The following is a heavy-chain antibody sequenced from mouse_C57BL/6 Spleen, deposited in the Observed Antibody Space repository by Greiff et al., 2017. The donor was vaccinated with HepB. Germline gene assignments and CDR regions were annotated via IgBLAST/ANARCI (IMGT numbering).Heavy chain of an antibody. CDR2: IDPSDSYT. CDR3: ARKYPGYFDV. CDR1: GYTFTSYW. Sequence: VQLQQPGAELVRPGTSVKLSCKASGYTFTSYWMHWVKQRPGQGLEWIGVIDPSDSYTNYNQKFKGKATLTVDTSSSTAYMQLSSLTSEDSAVYYCARKYPGYFDVWGTGTTVTVSS. D-gene: IGHD2-10*02. V-gene: IGHV1-59*01. J-gene: IGHJ1*03.